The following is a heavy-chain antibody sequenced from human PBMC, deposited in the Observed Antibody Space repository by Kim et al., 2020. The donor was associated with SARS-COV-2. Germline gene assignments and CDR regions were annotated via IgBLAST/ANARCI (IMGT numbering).Heavy chain of an antibody. CDR1: GFTFGDYA. J-gene: IGHJ2*01. Sequence: GGSLRLSCAASGFTFGDYAMHWVRQAPGKGLEWVSGISWNSGSIGYADSVKGRFTISRDNAKNSLYLQMNSLRAEDTALYYCAKDNVYYDFWSGYYTADWYFDLWGRGTLVTVSS. V-gene: IGHV3-9*01. CDR2: ISWNSGSI. D-gene: IGHD3-3*01. CDR3: AKDNVYYDFWSGYYTADWYFDL.